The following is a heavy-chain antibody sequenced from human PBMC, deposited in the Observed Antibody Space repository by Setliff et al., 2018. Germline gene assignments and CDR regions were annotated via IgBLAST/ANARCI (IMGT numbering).Heavy chain of an antibody. CDR1: GLSYSNDW. CDR3: FGAGTCSH. Sequence: QLGGSLRLSCTASGLSYSNDWVSWVRQAPGKGLEWLASINPHGTEKYYADSVKGRFTVSRDNAKNSLSLQMNNLRTEDTAVYYCFGAGTCSHWGQGTLVTVSS. J-gene: IGHJ4*02. D-gene: IGHD3-10*01. CDR2: INPHGTEK. V-gene: IGHV3-7*01.